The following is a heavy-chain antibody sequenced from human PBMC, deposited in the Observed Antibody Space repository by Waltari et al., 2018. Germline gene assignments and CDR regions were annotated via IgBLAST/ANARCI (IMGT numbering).Heavy chain of an antibody. CDR1: GDTFSSYF. CDR2: INPSDGGT. D-gene: IGHD3-3*02. V-gene: IGHV1-46*03. CDR3: TRDKLDYYNGMDV. J-gene: IGHJ6*02. Sequence: QVQSVQSGAEVKKPGASVKVSCRTSGDTFSSYFIFWVRQAPGQGLDWMGIINPSDGGTNYPQKFQDRVTMTRDTSTSTVYMELRSLRSEDTAVYYCTRDKLDYYNGMDVWGQGTTVTVSS.